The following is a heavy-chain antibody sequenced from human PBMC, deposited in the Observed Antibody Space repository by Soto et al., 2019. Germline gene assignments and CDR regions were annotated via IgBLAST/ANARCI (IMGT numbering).Heavy chain of an antibody. V-gene: IGHV3-23*01. J-gene: IGHJ4*02. CDR1: DFFFGTYA. D-gene: IGHD3-9*01. CDR2: ISGSGVNT. CDR3: ARGEGYFDWSAPRY. Sequence: PGGSWGLSGAASDFFFGTYARVWAGQAPGKGPEWVSSISGSGVNTFYADSVKGRFTISRDNAKNSLYLQMNSLRAEDTAVYYCARGEGYFDWSAPRYWGKGTLVTVSS.